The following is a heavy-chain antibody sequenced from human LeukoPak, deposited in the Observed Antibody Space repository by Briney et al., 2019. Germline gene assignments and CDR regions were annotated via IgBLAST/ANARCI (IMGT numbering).Heavy chain of an antibody. J-gene: IGHJ5*02. CDR2: ISGSGGST. D-gene: IGHD4-11*01. Sequence: PGGSLRLSCAASGFIFSNYAMSWVRQAPGKGLEWVSAISGSGGSTYYADSVKGRFTISRDNSKNTLYLQMNSLRAEDTAVYYCASRATVTTDRFWFDPWGQGTLVTVSS. CDR3: ASRATVTTDRFWFDP. CDR1: GFIFSNYA. V-gene: IGHV3-23*01.